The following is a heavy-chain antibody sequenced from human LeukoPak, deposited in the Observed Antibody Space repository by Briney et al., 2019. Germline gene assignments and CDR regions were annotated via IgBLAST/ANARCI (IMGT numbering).Heavy chain of an antibody. Sequence: GGSLRLSCAVSGFTFSSYTMNWFRQAPGKGLEWVSSITSSSSYIYYVDSVKGRFTISRDNAKNSLYLQMNSLRAEDTAVYYCARVSGYYNWFDPWGQGTLVTVSS. V-gene: IGHV3-21*01. CDR2: ITSSSSYI. CDR1: GFTFSSYT. J-gene: IGHJ5*02. D-gene: IGHD3-3*01. CDR3: ARVSGYYNWFDP.